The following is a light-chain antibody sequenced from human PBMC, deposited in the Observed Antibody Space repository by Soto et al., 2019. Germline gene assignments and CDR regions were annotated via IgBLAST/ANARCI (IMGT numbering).Light chain of an antibody. V-gene: IGKV3-20*01. J-gene: IGKJ4*01. CDR1: QSVTNSY. CDR3: QQYGSSPLT. Sequence: IVLTQSPGTLSLSPGERVTLSCRASQSVTNSYVAWYQQKPGQAPRLLIYDAATRAAGIPDRFSGSGSGTVFSLTISRLEPEDLAVYFCQQYGSSPLTFGGGTKVDI. CDR2: DAA.